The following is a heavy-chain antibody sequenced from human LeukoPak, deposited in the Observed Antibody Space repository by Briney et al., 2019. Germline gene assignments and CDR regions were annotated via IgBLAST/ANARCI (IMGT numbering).Heavy chain of an antibody. Sequence: SETLSLTCTVSGASIRSGPYYWSWIRQPPGKGLEWIGSINHNGKTYYNPSLESRVTITVDTSKSQISLHLSSLTAADTAMYYCASLHYYDSSGSYNAYFDYWGQGTLVTVSS. J-gene: IGHJ4*02. CDR2: INHNGKT. D-gene: IGHD3-22*01. V-gene: IGHV4-39*01. CDR1: GASIRSGPYY. CDR3: ASLHYYDSSGSYNAYFDY.